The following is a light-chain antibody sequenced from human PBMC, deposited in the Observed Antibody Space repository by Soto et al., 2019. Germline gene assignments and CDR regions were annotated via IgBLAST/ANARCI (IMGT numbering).Light chain of an antibody. J-gene: IGLJ2*01. V-gene: IGLV2-14*01. Sequence: QSALTQPASVSGSPGQSITISCTGTSSDVGAYNYVSWYQQHPGKAPKLMIYDVSNRPSGVSNRFSGSKSGNTASLTISRLQAEDEADYYCSSYASSSTLVFGGGTKLTVL. CDR2: DVS. CDR1: SSDVGAYNY. CDR3: SSYASSSTLV.